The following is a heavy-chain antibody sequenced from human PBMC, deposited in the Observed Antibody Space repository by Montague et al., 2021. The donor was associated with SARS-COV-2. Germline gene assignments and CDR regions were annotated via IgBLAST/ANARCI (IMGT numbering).Heavy chain of an antibody. CDR2: TYYRSKWYN. V-gene: IGHV6-1*01. J-gene: IGHJ6*02. Sequence: CAISGDSVSSHSATWNWVRQSPSRGLEWLGRTYYRSKWYNDYAVSVGGRVTINPDTSKNQFSLQLNSVTPEDTAIYYCTSGREGNYNVMDVWGQGTTVTVSS. CDR3: TSGREGNYNVMDV. CDR1: GDSVSSHSAT. D-gene: IGHD1-1*01.